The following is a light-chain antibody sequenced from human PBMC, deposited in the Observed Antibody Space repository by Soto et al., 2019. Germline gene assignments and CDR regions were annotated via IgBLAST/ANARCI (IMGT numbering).Light chain of an antibody. Sequence: DIQMSQSPSTLSASVGDGATISCWASQNISEWLAWYQQKPGKAPRLLMYEASSLKSGVPSRFSGSGFGTEFTLTISSLQADDFAAYYCQRYNDYSLTFGQGTKVEMK. V-gene: IGKV1-5*01. CDR3: QRYNDYSLT. CDR1: QNISEW. CDR2: EAS. J-gene: IGKJ1*01.